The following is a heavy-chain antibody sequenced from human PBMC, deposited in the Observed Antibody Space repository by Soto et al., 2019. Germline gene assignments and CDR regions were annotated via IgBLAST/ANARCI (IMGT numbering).Heavy chain of an antibody. V-gene: IGHV4-30-4*01. D-gene: IGHD2-2*01. CDR1: GDSISSSDSY. CDR2: INSSGRT. J-gene: IGHJ6*02. CDR3: ARFSTLGKDYGVDV. Sequence: QVQLQESGPGLVKPSQTLSLTCSVSGDSISSSDSYWSLIRQAPGKGLEWIGYINSSGRTYYKPSLKSRVSLXTXPXXNQFSMRLTSVTVADTAVYFCARFSTLGKDYGVDVWGQGTTVTVSS.